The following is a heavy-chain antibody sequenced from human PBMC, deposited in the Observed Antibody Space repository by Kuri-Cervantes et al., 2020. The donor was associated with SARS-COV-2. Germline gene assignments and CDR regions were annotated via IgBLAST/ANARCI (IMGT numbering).Heavy chain of an antibody. J-gene: IGHJ5*02. CDR3: ATSYYYDSSGYYGWFDP. V-gene: IGHV4-39*01. Sequence: SETLSLTCTVSGVSGGSSRYYWGWIRQPPGKGLEWLGTIYYSGSTYYNPSLKSRVTISVDTSWNQFSLKLSSVTASDTAVYYCATSYYYDSSGYYGWFDPWGQGVLVTVSS. CDR1: GVSGGSSRYY. D-gene: IGHD3-22*01. CDR2: IYYSGST.